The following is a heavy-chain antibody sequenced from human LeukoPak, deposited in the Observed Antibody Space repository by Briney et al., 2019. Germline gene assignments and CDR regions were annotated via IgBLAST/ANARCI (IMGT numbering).Heavy chain of an antibody. CDR2: INWNGGST. CDR1: GFTFGDYA. Sequence: PGRSLRLSCTASGFTFGDYAISWVRQAPGKGLEWVSGINWNGGSTGYADSVKGRFTISRDNAKNSLYLQMNSLRAEDTALYYCARDPEGSNPAAFDIWGQGTMVTVSS. V-gene: IGHV3-20*04. J-gene: IGHJ3*02. D-gene: IGHD1-26*01. CDR3: ARDPEGSNPAAFDI.